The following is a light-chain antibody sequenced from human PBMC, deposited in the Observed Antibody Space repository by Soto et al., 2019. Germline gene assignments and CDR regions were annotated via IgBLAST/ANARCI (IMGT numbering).Light chain of an antibody. Sequence: DIQMTQSPSTLSASVGDRVTITCRASQSISSWLAWYQQKPGKAPKLLIYKASSLESGAPSRFSGSGSGTEFTLTISRLQPDDFANYYCQQYNSYPWTFGQGTKVEIK. CDR1: QSISSW. V-gene: IGKV1-5*03. CDR3: QQYNSYPWT. J-gene: IGKJ1*01. CDR2: KAS.